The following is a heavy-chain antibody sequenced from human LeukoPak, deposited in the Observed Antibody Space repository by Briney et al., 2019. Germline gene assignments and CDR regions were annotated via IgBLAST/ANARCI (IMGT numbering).Heavy chain of an antibody. Sequence: TGGALRLSCAASGFTFSSYAMNWVRQAPGKGLEWVSVISGSDDSTYYADSVKGRFTVSRDNSKNTLYLHMNSLTAEDTAVYYCAKSSGSYYEVDAFDIWGQGTMVTVS. D-gene: IGHD1-26*01. CDR3: AKSSGSYYEVDAFDI. CDR1: GFTFSSYA. V-gene: IGHV3-23*01. CDR2: ISGSDDST. J-gene: IGHJ3*02.